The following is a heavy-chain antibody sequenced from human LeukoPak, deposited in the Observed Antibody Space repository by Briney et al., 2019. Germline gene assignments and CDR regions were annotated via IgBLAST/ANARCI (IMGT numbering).Heavy chain of an antibody. CDR1: GGSISSSSYY. D-gene: IGHD2-2*01. Sequence: SETLSLTCTVSGGSISSSSYYWGWIRQPPGKGLEWIGSIYYGGSTYYNSSLKSRVTISVDIFKNQFSLKVSPVTAADTAVYYCARDAGHQLSRRNYYAMDVWGQGTTVTVSS. V-gene: IGHV4-39*07. CDR2: IYYGGST. CDR3: ARDAGHQLSRRNYYAMDV. J-gene: IGHJ6*02.